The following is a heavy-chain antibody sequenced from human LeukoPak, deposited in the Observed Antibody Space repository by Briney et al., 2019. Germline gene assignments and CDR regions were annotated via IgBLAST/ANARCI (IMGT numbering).Heavy chain of an antibody. V-gene: IGHV3-11*01. CDR2: ISSSGSTI. J-gene: IGHJ4*02. CDR1: GFTFSDYY. D-gene: IGHD3-22*01. Sequence: GGSLRLSCEASGFTFSDYYMSWIRQAPGKGLEWVSYISSSGSTIYYADYVKGRFTISRDNAKNSLYLQMNSLRAEDTAVYYCARDHSYYYDSSGYYFDYWGQGTLVTVSS. CDR3: ARDHSYYYDSSGYYFDY.